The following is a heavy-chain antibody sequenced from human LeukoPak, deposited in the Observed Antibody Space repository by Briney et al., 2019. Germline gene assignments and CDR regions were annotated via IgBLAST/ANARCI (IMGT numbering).Heavy chain of an antibody. CDR1: GFTFSSYG. CDR2: ISGSGGST. Sequence: GGTLRLSCAASGFTFSSYGMSWVRKAPGKGLERVSAISGSGGSTYYADSVKGRFTISRDNTKNTLYLQMNSLRAEDTAVYYCAKDSSPRVIPGYFQHWGQGTLVTVSS. J-gene: IGHJ1*01. V-gene: IGHV3-23*01. D-gene: IGHD3-16*02. CDR3: AKDSSPRVIPGYFQH.